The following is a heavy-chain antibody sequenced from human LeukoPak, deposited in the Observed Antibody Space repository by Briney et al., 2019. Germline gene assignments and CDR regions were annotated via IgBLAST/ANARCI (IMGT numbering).Heavy chain of an antibody. V-gene: IGHV3-74*01. D-gene: IGHD3-16*01. J-gene: IGHJ2*01. CDR3: ARDIYGYFDL. CDR2: INGDGSNT. CDR1: GFTFSIYW. Sequence: GGSLRLSCAASGFTFSIYWMHWVRQTPGRGLVWVSRINGDGSNTNYADSVKGRLTISRDNAKNTLFLLMNSLRAEDTAVYYCARDIYGYFDLWGRGTLVTVSS.